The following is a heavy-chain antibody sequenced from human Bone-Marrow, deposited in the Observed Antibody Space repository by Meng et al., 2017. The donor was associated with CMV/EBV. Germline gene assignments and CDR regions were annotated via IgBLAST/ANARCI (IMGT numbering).Heavy chain of an antibody. D-gene: IGHD2-8*01. Sequence: GESLKISCAASGLTFSHYSMNWVRQAPGKGLEWVSYINVYGSSMYYTDSVKGRFTISRDNAKSSLCLQMSSLRVEDTAVYYCARGGLYINGPPDAYDLWGQGTMVTVSS. V-gene: IGHV3-48*04. J-gene: IGHJ3*01. CDR3: ARGGLYINGPPDAYDL. CDR2: INVYGSSM. CDR1: GLTFSHYS.